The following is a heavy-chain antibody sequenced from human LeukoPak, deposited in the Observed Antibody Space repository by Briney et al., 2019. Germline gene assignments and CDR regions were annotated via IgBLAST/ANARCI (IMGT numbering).Heavy chain of an antibody. CDR3: ARGGRTGTTGHDAFDI. J-gene: IGHJ3*02. D-gene: IGHD1-7*01. CDR1: GFTFSSYS. CDR2: ISSSSSYI. Sequence: GGSLRLSCAASGFTFSSYSMNWVRQAPGKGLEWVSSISSSSSYIYYADSVKGRFTISRDNAKNSLYLQMNSLRAEDTAVYYCARGGRTGTTGHDAFDIWGQGTMVTVSS. V-gene: IGHV3-21*01.